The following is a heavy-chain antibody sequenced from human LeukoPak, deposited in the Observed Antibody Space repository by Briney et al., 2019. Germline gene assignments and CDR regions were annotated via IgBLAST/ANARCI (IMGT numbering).Heavy chain of an antibody. D-gene: IGHD3-3*01. J-gene: IGHJ6*03. CDR2: TSAYNGNT. CDR3: ARETYYDFWSGYGDYYYYMDV. Sequence: ASVTVSCTASGYTFTSYGISWVRQAPGQGLEWMGWTSAYNGNTNYAQKLQGRVTMTTDTSTSTAYMELRSLRSDDTAVYYCARETYYDFWSGYGDYYYYMDVWGKGTTVTVSS. V-gene: IGHV1-18*01. CDR1: GYTFTSYG.